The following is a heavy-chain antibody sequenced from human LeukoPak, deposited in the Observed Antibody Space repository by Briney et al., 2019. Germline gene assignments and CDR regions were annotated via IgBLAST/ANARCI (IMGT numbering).Heavy chain of an antibody. CDR3: ARVPVVVPAAPDY. Sequence: ASVKVSCKASDYTFTSYGITWVRQAPGQGLEWMGGIIPIFGTANYAQKFQGRVTITADESTSTAYMELSSLRSEDTAVYYCARVPVVVPAAPDYWGQGTLVTVSS. D-gene: IGHD2-2*01. V-gene: IGHV1-69*13. J-gene: IGHJ4*02. CDR1: DYTFTSYG. CDR2: IIPIFGTA.